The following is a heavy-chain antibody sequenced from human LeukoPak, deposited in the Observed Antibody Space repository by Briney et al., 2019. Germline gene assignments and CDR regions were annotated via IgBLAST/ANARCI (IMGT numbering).Heavy chain of an antibody. CDR3: ARVADYYDSSGYSVNYFDY. Sequence: SETLSLTCAVSGGSISSGGYSWSWIRQPPGKGLEWIGYTYHSGSTYYNPSLKSRVTISVDRSKNQFSLKLSSVTAADTAVYYCARVADYYDSSGYSVNYFDYWGQGTLVTVSS. D-gene: IGHD3-22*01. CDR2: TYHSGST. J-gene: IGHJ4*02. CDR1: GGSISSGGYS. V-gene: IGHV4-30-2*01.